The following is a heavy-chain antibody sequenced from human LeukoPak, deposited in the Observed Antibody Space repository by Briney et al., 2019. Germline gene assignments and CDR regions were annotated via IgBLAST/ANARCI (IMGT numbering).Heavy chain of an antibody. Sequence: ASVKVPCKASGFTFTDYYMHWVRQAPGQGLEWMGWINLNSGATGSAQKFQGSVTMTRDTSISTAYMELSRLRSDGTAVFYCARALGSGSYYQAYWGQGTLVTVSS. CDR1: GFTFTDYY. V-gene: IGHV1-2*02. CDR3: ARALGSGSYYQAY. D-gene: IGHD3-10*01. J-gene: IGHJ4*02. CDR2: INLNSGAT.